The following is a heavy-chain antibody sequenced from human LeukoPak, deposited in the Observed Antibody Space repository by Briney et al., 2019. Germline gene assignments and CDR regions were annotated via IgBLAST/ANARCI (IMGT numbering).Heavy chain of an antibody. J-gene: IGHJ3*02. CDR2: ISSSGSTI. Sequence: GGSLRLSCAASGFTFSSYEMNWVRQAPGKGLEWVSYISSSGSTIYYADSVKGRFTISRDNAKNSLYLQMNSLRAEDTAVYYCARTYYDYVWGSYGPHDAFDIWGQGTMVTVSS. CDR3: ARTYYDYVWGSYGPHDAFDI. D-gene: IGHD3-16*01. V-gene: IGHV3-48*03. CDR1: GFTFSSYE.